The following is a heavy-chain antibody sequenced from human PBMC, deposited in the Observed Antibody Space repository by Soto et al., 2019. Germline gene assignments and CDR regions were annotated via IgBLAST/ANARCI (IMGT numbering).Heavy chain of an antibody. CDR1: GFTFSSYS. Sequence: PGGSLRLSCAASGFTFSSYSMNWVRQAPGKGLEWVSSISSSSSYIYYADSVKGRFTISRDNAKNSLYLQMNSLRAEDTAVYYCARDGSSGWPDPYYGMDVWGQGTTVTVSS. V-gene: IGHV3-21*01. CDR3: ARDGSSGWPDPYYGMDV. CDR2: ISSSSSYI. D-gene: IGHD6-19*01. J-gene: IGHJ6*02.